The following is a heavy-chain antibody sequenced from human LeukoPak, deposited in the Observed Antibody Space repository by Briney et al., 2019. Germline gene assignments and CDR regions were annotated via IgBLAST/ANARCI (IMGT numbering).Heavy chain of an antibody. Sequence: SETLSLTCAVYGGSFSGYYWSWIRQPPGKGLEWIGEINHSGSTNYNPSLKSRVTISVDTSKNQFSLKLSSVTAADTAVYYCARAGWTTVDYWGQGTLATVSS. CDR1: GGSFSGYY. CDR3: ARAGWTTVDY. V-gene: IGHV4-34*01. J-gene: IGHJ4*02. CDR2: INHSGST. D-gene: IGHD4-11*01.